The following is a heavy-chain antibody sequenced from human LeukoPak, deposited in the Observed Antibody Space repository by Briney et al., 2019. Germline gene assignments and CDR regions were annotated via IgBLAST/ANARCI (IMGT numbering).Heavy chain of an antibody. CDR3: ARVRGSSGSYEYYHYMDV. D-gene: IGHD1-26*01. CDR1: GGSISSSSYY. Sequence: SETLSLTCTVSGGSISSSSYYWGWIRQPPGKGLEWIGSIYYSGSTYYNPSLKSRVTISVDTSKKQFSLKLSSVTAADTAVYYCARVRGSSGSYEYYHYMDVWGKGTTVTISS. J-gene: IGHJ6*03. V-gene: IGHV4-39*07. CDR2: IYYSGST.